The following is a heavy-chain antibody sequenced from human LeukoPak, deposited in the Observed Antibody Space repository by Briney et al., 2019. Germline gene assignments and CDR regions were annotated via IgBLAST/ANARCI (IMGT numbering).Heavy chain of an antibody. Sequence: GGSLRLSCAASGFTFSSYSMNWVRQAPGKGLEWVSSISSSNSYIYYTDSVKGRFTISRDDARNSLYLQMNSLRAEDTAVYYCASGIYCASVHTWALVWGQGTLVTVSS. CDR1: GFTFSSYS. CDR3: ASGIYCASVHTWALV. CDR2: ISSSNSYI. D-gene: IGHD3-10*01. J-gene: IGHJ4*02. V-gene: IGHV3-21*01.